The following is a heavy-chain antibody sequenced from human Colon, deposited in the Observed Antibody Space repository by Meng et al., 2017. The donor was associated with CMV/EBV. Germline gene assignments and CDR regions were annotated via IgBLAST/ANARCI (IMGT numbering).Heavy chain of an antibody. V-gene: IGHV1-18*01. CDR3: ARDGSGYCSGTSCYEAFDY. CDR2: MSTYSGDT. Sequence: FNSYGISWGRQAPGQGPEWRGWMSTYSGDTDYSQKFQGRVIMTRDTSTNTAFLELGSLRSDDTAVYYCARDGSGYCSGTSCYEAFDYWGQGTLVTVSS. D-gene: IGHD2-2*01. CDR1: FNSYG. J-gene: IGHJ4*02.